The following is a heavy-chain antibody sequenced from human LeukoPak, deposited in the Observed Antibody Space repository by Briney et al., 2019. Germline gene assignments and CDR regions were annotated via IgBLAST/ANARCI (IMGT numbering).Heavy chain of an antibody. V-gene: IGHV1-69*11. CDR3: ARGPSSDLRTGFFFGYFHD. J-gene: IGHJ4*02. CDR2: VIPFLGTT. Sequence: SVKVSCKASGYTFTSYGISWVRQAPGEGLKWMGRVIPFLGTTNYAHNFQGRVTITADQDTQTAYMELRSLRSEDTAVYFCARGPSSDLRTGFFFGYFHDWGQGTLITVSS. D-gene: IGHD3/OR15-3a*01. CDR1: GYTFTSYG.